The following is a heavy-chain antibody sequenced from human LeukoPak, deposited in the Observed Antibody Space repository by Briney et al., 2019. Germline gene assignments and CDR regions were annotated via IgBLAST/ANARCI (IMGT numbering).Heavy chain of an antibody. CDR3: ARGPWYFDL. CDR1: GFTFRDYQ. CDR2: ITSGETT. V-gene: IGHV3-69-1*01. J-gene: IGHJ2*01. Sequence: GGSLRLSCEVSGFTFRDYQMNWIRQAPGKGLKWISYITSGETTSYADSVKGRLTVSRDDAKNSLYLHMSSLRVDDTAVYFCARGPWYFDLWGRGTLVTVSS.